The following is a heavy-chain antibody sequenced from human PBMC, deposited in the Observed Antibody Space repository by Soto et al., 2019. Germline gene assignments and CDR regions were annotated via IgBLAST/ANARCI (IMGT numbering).Heavy chain of an antibody. D-gene: IGHD7-27*01. CDR2: IYYSGST. V-gene: IGHV4-39*01. J-gene: IGHJ6*02. CDR1: GGSISSSSYY. Sequence: SETLSLTCTVSGGSISSSSYYWCWIRQPPGKGLEWIGSIYYSGSTYYNPSLKSRVTISVDTSKNQFSLKLSSVTAADTAVYYCTVSGAYYYGMDVWGQGTTVTVSS. CDR3: TVSGAYYYGMDV.